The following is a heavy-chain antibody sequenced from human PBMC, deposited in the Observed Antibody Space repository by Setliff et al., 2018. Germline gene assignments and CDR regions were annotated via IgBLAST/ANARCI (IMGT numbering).Heavy chain of an antibody. D-gene: IGHD5-12*01. Sequence: PSETLSLTCTVSDDSFTSSRYYWGWIRQAPGSGLEWIGSISYSGTPYYNASVESRVTMSVDASKNQVSLKVTSVTAEDTAVYYCAKVDIDYIMTRDNTWQYIFYMDVWGRGTTVTVSS. CDR2: ISYSGTP. CDR1: DDSFTSSRYY. V-gene: IGHV4-39*01. J-gene: IGHJ6*03. CDR3: AKVDIDYIMTRDNTWQYIFYMDV.